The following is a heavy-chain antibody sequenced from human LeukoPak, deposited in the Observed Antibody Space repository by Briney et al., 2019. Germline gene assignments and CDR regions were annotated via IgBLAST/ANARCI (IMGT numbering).Heavy chain of an antibody. Sequence: GGSLRLSCAASGFTFSNYVMHWVRQVPGKGLEWVTVISHDGSDQFHADSVKGRFTISRDNSKYTLYLQMNSLRTEDMSVYYCAKDGLGITVFDHFDSWGQGTVVTVSS. CDR3: AKDGLGITVFDHFDS. J-gene: IGHJ4*02. V-gene: IGHV3-30*18. CDR2: ISHDGSDQ. CDR1: GFTFSNYV. D-gene: IGHD6-19*01.